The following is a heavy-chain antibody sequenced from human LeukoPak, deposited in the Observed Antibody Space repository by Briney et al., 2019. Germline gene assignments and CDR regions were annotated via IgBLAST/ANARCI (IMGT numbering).Heavy chain of an antibody. J-gene: IGHJ6*02. D-gene: IGHD3-16*01. CDR2: INHNGNVN. CDR3: AMGGGLDV. CDR1: GFTYSSYW. V-gene: IGHV3-7*03. Sequence: GGSLRLSCAASGFTYSSYWMNWARQAPGKGLEWVASINHNGNVNYYVDSVKGRFTISRDNAKNSLYLQMSNLRAEDTAVYFCAMGGGLDVWGQGATVTVSS.